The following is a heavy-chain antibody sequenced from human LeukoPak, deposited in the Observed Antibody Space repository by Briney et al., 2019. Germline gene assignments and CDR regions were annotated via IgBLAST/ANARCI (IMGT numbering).Heavy chain of an antibody. CDR2: IYYSGST. CDR1: GGSISGSSYY. Sequence: SETLSLTCTVSGGSISGSSYYWGWIRQPPGKGLEWIGSIYYSGSTYYNPSLKSRVTISVDTSKNQFSLKLSSVTAPDAAVYYCARLENSGSYTSHWFDPWGQGTLVTVSS. D-gene: IGHD1-26*01. CDR3: ARLENSGSYTSHWFDP. J-gene: IGHJ5*02. V-gene: IGHV4-39*01.